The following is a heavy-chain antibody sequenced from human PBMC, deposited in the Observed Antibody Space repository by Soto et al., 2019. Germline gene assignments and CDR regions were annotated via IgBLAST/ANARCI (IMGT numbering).Heavy chain of an antibody. CDR1: GFTFSSYS. CDR3: ARVFTSLVATTPYFDY. J-gene: IGHJ4*02. D-gene: IGHD5-12*01. CDR2: ISSSSSYI. Sequence: GGSLRLSCAAAGFTFSSYSMNCVRQAPGKGMEWVSSISSSSSYIYYADSVKGRFTISRDNAKNSLYLQMNSLRAEDTAVYYCARVFTSLVATTPYFDYWGQGTLVTVSS. V-gene: IGHV3-21*01.